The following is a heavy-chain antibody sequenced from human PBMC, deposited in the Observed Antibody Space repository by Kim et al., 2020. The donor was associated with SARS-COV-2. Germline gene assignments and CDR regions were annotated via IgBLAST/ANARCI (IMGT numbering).Heavy chain of an antibody. J-gene: IGHJ4*02. V-gene: IGHV6-1*01. D-gene: IGHD3-16*01. CDR3: ARLWGEGAIDN. Sequence: NEYAASVNSRIPINPDTSKNQFSLQLNSVTPDDTAVYYCARLWGEGAIDNWGQGTLVTVSS. CDR2: N.